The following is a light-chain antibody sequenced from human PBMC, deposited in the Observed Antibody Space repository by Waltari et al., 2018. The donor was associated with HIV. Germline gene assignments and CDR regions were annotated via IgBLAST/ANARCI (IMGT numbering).Light chain of an antibody. J-gene: IGLJ3*02. CDR1: SGSIGSNY. Sequence: NFMLTQPHSVSGSAGKTVTISCTRDSGSIGSNYVQWFQQRPGSSPRTLIFEDNQRPSGVSDRFSASIDSSSNSASLTISRLKTDDEGHYYCQSYDTKTHWVFGGGSKLTVL. CDR3: QSYDTKTHWV. V-gene: IGLV6-57*01. CDR2: EDN.